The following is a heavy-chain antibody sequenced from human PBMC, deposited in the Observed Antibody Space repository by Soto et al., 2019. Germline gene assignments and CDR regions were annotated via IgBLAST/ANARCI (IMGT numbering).Heavy chain of an antibody. CDR1: GFTFSSYA. V-gene: IGHV3-23*01. CDR3: AKARITFGGVIVPFDY. CDR2: ISGSGGST. D-gene: IGHD3-16*02. J-gene: IGHJ4*02. Sequence: AGGSLRLSCAASGFTFSSYAMSWVRQAPGKGLEWVSAISGSGGSTYYADSVKGRFTISRDNSKNTLYLQMNSLRAEDTAVYYCAKARITFGGVIVPFDYWGQGTLVTVSS.